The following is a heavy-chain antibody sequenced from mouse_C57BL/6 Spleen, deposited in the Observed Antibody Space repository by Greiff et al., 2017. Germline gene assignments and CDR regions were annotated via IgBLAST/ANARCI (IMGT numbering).Heavy chain of an antibody. Sequence: VKLMESGAELVKPGASVKISCKASGYAFSSYWMNWVKQRPGKGLEWIGQIYPGDGDTNYNGKFKGKATLTADKSSSTAYMQLSSLTSEASAVYFCARHTTVVAYYFDYWGQGTTLTVSS. D-gene: IGHD1-1*01. CDR2: IYPGDGDT. V-gene: IGHV1-80*01. CDR3: ARHTTVVAYYFDY. CDR1: GYAFSSYW. J-gene: IGHJ2*01.